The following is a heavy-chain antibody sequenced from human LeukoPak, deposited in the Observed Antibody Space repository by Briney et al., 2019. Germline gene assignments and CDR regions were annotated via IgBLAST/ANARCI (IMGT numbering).Heavy chain of an antibody. J-gene: IGHJ1*01. Sequence: GRSLRLSCAASGFTFSSYAMGWVRQAPGKGLEWVSAISGSGGSTYYADSVKGRFTISRDNSKNTLYLQMNSLRAEDTAVYYCAKDMYSSGWYSEYFQHWGQGTLVTVSS. V-gene: IGHV3-23*01. D-gene: IGHD6-19*01. CDR3: AKDMYSSGWYSEYFQH. CDR1: GFTFSSYA. CDR2: ISGSGGST.